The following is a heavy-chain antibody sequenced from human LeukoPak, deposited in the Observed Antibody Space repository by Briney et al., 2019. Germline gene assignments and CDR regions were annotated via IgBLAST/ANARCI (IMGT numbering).Heavy chain of an antibody. Sequence: KASETLSLTCTVSGGSISSSSYYWGWIRQPPGKGLEWIGYIYYSGSTNYNPSLKSRVTISIDTSKNQFSLKLSSVTAADTAVYYCARERYYYDSSGYYHQFDYWGQGTLVAVSS. D-gene: IGHD3-22*01. J-gene: IGHJ4*02. CDR3: ARERYYYDSSGYYHQFDY. CDR2: IYYSGST. V-gene: IGHV4-61*05. CDR1: GGSISSSSYY.